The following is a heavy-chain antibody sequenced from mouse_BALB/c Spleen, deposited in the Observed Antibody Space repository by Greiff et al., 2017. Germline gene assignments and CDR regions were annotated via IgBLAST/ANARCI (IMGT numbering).Heavy chain of an antibody. CDR2: IWAGGST. CDR1: GFSLTSYG. V-gene: IGHV2-9*02. J-gene: IGHJ3*01. Sequence: VKLMESGPGLVAPSQSLSITCTVSGFSLTSYGVHWVRQPPGKGLEWLGVIWAGGSTNYNSALMSRLSISKDNSKSQVFLKMNSLQTDDTAMYYCARAYGSSPAWFAYWGQGTLVTVSA. D-gene: IGHD1-1*01. CDR3: ARAYGSSPAWFAY.